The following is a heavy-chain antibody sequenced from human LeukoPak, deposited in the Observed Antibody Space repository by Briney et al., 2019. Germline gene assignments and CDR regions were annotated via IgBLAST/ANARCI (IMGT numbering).Heavy chain of an antibody. CDR3: AKRADYYGSGSYYNSYYYDTYFDY. CDR2: ISGSGGST. V-gene: IGHV3-23*01. J-gene: IGHJ4*02. D-gene: IGHD3-10*01. Sequence: GGSLRLSCAASGFTFSSYGMSWVRQAPGKGLEWVSAISGSGGSTYYADSVKGRFTISRDNSKNTLYLQMNSLRAEDTAVYYCAKRADYYGSGSYYNSYYYDTYFDYWGQGTLVTVSS. CDR1: GFTFSSYG.